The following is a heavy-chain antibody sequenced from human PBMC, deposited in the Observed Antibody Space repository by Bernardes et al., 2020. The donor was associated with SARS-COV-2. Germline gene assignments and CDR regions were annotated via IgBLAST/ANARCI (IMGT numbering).Heavy chain of an antibody. CDR3: ARTDGSYPWHFDY. D-gene: IGHD1-26*01. CDR1: GGSVRSGSYY. J-gene: IGHJ4*02. CDR2: IFYTGKT. V-gene: IGHV4-61*01. Sequence: SKTLSPTCAVSGGSVRSGSYYWSWIRQPPGKGLEWIGYIFYTGKTNYNPSLKSRVTILVDTSENQFSLKVNSVTAADTAVYYCARTDGSYPWHFDYWGQGTLVTGSS.